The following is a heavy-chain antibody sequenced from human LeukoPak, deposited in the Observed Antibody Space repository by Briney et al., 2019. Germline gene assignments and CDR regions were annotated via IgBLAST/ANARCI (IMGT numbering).Heavy chain of an antibody. CDR1: GGSISSGGYY. J-gene: IGHJ3*02. D-gene: IGHD3-9*01. CDR2: IYYSGST. Sequence: PSETLSLTCTVSGGSISSGGYYWSWIRQHPGKGLEWIGYIYYSGSTYYNPSLKSRVTISVDTSKNQFSLKLSSVTAADTAVYYCARGVNYDILTGYSDGGPPRAKKDAFDIWGQGTMVTVSS. V-gene: IGHV4-31*03. CDR3: ARGVNYDILTGYSDGGPPRAKKDAFDI.